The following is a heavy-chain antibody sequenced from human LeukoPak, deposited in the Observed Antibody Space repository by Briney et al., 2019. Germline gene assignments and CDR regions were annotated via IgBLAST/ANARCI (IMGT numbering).Heavy chain of an antibody. D-gene: IGHD3-3*01. CDR2: IYYSGST. CDR1: GGSISSSSYY. V-gene: IGHV4-39*07. Sequence: SETLSLTCTVSGGSISSSSYYWGWIRQPPGKGLEWIGSIYYSGSTYYNPSLKSRVTISVDTSKNQFSLKLSSVTAADTAVYYCARERRFWSGYFLDYWGQGTLVTVSS. CDR3: ARERRFWSGYFLDY. J-gene: IGHJ4*02.